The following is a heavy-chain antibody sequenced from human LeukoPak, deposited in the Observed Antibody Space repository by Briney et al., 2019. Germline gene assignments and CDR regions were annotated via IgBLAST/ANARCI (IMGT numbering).Heavy chain of an antibody. CDR1: GYSISSGYY. J-gene: IGHJ5*02. Sequence: SETLSLTCSVSGYSISSGYYWGWIRQPPGNGLGWIWSIHHSGSTYYNPSLKSRVTISVETSRNQFSLKLSSVNAADTAVYYCARQNVVVVGNRNWFDPWGQGTLVTVSS. D-gene: IGHD2-15*01. V-gene: IGHV4-38-2*02. CDR2: IHHSGST. CDR3: ARQNVVVVGNRNWFDP.